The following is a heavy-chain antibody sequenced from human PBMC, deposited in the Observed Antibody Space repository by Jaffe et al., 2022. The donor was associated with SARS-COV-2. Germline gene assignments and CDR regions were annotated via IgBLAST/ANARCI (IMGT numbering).Heavy chain of an antibody. CDR3: ARGYCTNGVCYGDPTHFDY. Sequence: QVQLVESGGGVVQPGRSLRLSCAASGFTFSSYGMHWVRQAPGKGLEWVAVIWYDGSNKYYADSVKGRFTISRDNSKNTLYLQMNSLRAEDTAVYYCARGYCTNGVCYGDPTHFDYWGQGTLVTVSS. CDR2: IWYDGSNK. D-gene: IGHD2-8*01. J-gene: IGHJ4*02. V-gene: IGHV3-33*01. CDR1: GFTFSSYG.